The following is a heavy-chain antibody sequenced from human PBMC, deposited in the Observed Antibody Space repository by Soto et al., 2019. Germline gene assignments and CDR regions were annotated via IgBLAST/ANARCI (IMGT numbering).Heavy chain of an antibody. Sequence: EVQLLESGGGLVQPGGSLRLSCAASGFTFSSYAMSWVRQAPGKGLEWVSGISGSGGSTYYADSVKGRFTISRDNSKNTLYLQMNSLRAEDTAVYYCAKRGYGDDGADYWGQGTLVTVSS. V-gene: IGHV3-23*01. CDR1: GFTFSSYA. D-gene: IGHD4-17*01. J-gene: IGHJ4*02. CDR2: ISGSGGST. CDR3: AKRGYGDDGADY.